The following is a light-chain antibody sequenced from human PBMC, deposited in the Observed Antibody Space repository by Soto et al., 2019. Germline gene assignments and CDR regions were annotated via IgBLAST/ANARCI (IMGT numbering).Light chain of an antibody. CDR3: TPYT. Sequence: DIVMTQSPDSLAVSLGERATINCKSSQSVLYSSNNKNYLAWYQQKPGQPPNLLIYWASTRESGVPDRFSGSGSGTDFTLTISSLQAEDVAVYYCTPYTFGQGTKLEIK. CDR2: WAS. J-gene: IGKJ2*01. CDR1: QSVLYSSNNKNY. V-gene: IGKV4-1*01.